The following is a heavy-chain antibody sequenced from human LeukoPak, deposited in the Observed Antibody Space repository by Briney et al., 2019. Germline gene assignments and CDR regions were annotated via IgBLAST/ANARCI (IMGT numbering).Heavy chain of an antibody. CDR1: GYTFTSYD. CDR2: MNPNSGNT. CDR3: ARSSYDSSGYAYYYYYYYMDV. V-gene: IGHV1-8*01. J-gene: IGHJ6*03. Sequence: ASVKVSCKASGYTFTSYDINWVRQATGQGLEWMGWMNPNSGNTGYAQKFQGRVTMTRNTSISTAYMELSSLRSEDTAVYYCARSSYDSSGYAYYYYYYYMDVWGKGTTVTISS. D-gene: IGHD3-22*01.